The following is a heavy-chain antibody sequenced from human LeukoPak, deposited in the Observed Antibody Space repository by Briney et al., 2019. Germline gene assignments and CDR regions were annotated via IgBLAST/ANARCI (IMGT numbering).Heavy chain of an antibody. CDR1: GYTFTNYA. V-gene: IGHV7-4-1*02. Sequence: ASVKVSCKASGYTFTNYAMNWVRQAPGQGLEWMGWINTNTGNPTYAQGFTGRFVFSLDTSVSTAYLQISSLKAEDTAMYYCARDRSLRSGPLAYCGGDCYSGVEDYWGQGTLVTVSS. CDR2: INTNTGNP. J-gene: IGHJ4*02. D-gene: IGHD2-21*02. CDR3: ARDRSLRSGPLAYCGGDCYSGVEDY.